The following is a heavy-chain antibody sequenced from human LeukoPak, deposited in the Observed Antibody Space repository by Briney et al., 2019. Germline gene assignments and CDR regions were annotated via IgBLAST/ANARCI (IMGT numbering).Heavy chain of an antibody. CDR1: GFTFSSYW. D-gene: IGHD2-15*01. CDR3: ARARGSAVVVAAM. V-gene: IGHV3-74*01. J-gene: IGHJ4*02. Sequence: GGSLRLSCAASGFTFSSYWMHWVRQAPGKGLVWVSRINSDRSSTSYADSVKGRFTISRDNAKNTLYLQMNSLRAEDTAVYYCARARGSAVVVAAMWGQGTLVTVSS. CDR2: INSDRSST.